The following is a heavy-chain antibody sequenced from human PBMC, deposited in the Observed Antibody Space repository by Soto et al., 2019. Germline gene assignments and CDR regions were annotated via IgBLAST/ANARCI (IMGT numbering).Heavy chain of an antibody. J-gene: IGHJ6*02. D-gene: IGHD4-4*01. CDR3: ARGKGLQDYYYGMDV. Sequence: RASVKVSCKAPGYTFTGYYMHWVRQAPGQGLEWMGWINPKSGGTTYAQKFQGRVTMTRETSISTAYMELSRLRSDDTAVYFCARGKGLQDYYYGMDVWGQGTTVTVSS. CDR1: GYTFTGYY. CDR2: INPKSGGT. V-gene: IGHV1-2*02.